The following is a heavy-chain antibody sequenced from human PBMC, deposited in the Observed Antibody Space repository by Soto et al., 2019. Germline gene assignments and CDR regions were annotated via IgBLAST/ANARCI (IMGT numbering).Heavy chain of an antibody. J-gene: IGHJ6*02. CDR1: GYSISSGYY. CDR3: ARGSGYSSSCYGGPDYYSYGMDV. D-gene: IGHD6-13*01. V-gene: IGHV4-38-2*01. Sequence: SETLSLTCAVSGYSISSGYYWGGIRQPPGKGLEWIGSIYHSGSTYYNPSLKSRVTISVDTSKNQFSLKLSSVTAADTAVYYCARGSGYSSSCYGGPDYYSYGMDVWGQGTTVTVSS. CDR2: IYHSGST.